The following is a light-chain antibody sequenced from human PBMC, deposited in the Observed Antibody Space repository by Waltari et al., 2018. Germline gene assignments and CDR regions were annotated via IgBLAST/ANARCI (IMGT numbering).Light chain of an antibody. CDR2: DNN. CDR3: GAWDRSLSAWV. J-gene: IGLJ2*01. Sequence: QSVLTQPPSVSGDPGQRVSISCTGSNSNIGGYDVYWYQQFPGTAPKLLIYDNNKRPSGISDRFSGSKSGASASLAITGLQPGDEADYHFGAWDRSLSAWVFGGGTRLTVL. CDR1: NSNIGGYD. V-gene: IGLV1-51*01.